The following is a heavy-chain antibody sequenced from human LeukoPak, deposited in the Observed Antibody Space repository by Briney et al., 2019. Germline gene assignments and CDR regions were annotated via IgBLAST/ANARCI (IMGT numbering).Heavy chain of an antibody. J-gene: IGHJ4*02. CDR2: VNPNSGNT. CDR1: GYTFSNYD. Sequence: GASVKVSCKASGYTFSNYDINWVRQATGQGLEWVGWVNPNSGNTGYAQEFQGRVTITRNPSINTAYMELSSLRSDDTAVYFCARGEGRAVTGLYYFDYWGQGTLVTVSS. V-gene: IGHV1-8*03. D-gene: IGHD6-19*01. CDR3: ARGEGRAVTGLYYFDY.